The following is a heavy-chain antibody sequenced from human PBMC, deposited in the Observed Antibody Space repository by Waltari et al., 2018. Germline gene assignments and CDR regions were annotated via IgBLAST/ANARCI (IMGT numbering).Heavy chain of an antibody. Sequence: QVQLQQWGAGLLKPSETLSLTCAVYGGSFSGYYWSWIRQPPGKGLEWIGEINHSGSTNYNPSLKSRVTISVDTSKNQFSLKLSSVTAADTAVYYYARDRRQWLVVDAFDIWGQGTMVTVSS. CDR3: ARDRRQWLVVDAFDI. CDR1: GGSFSGYY. V-gene: IGHV4-34*01. CDR2: INHSGST. D-gene: IGHD6-19*01. J-gene: IGHJ3*02.